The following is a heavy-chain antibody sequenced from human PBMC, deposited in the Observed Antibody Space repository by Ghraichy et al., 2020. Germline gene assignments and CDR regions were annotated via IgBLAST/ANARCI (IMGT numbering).Heavy chain of an antibody. CDR3: ARVPTTVTPHGGYYFDY. J-gene: IGHJ4*02. CDR1: GGSISSGGYY. CDR2: IYYSGST. V-gene: IGHV4-31*03. D-gene: IGHD4-17*01. Sequence: SETLSLTCTVSGGSISSGGYYWSWIRQHPGKGLEWIGYIYYSGSTYYNPSLKSRVTISVDTSKNQFSLKLSSVTAADTAVYYCARVPTTVTPHGGYYFDYWGQGTLVTVSS.